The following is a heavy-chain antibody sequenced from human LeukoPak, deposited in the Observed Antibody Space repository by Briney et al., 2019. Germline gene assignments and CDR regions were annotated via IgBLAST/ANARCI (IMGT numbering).Heavy chain of an antibody. D-gene: IGHD3-22*01. Sequence: SVKVSCKASGYTFTSYYMHWVRQAPGQGLEWMGGIIPIFGTANYAQKFQGRVTITADESTSTAYMELSSLRSEDTAVYYCARGYYDSSGYYYYWGQGTLVTVSS. CDR2: IIPIFGTA. CDR1: GYTFTSYY. V-gene: IGHV1-69*13. CDR3: ARGYYDSSGYYYY. J-gene: IGHJ4*02.